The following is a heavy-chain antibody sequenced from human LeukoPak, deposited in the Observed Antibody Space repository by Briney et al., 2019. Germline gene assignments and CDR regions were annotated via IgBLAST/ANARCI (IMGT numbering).Heavy chain of an antibody. CDR1: GFTFSSYA. CDR3: AKDHDYRREYYFDY. D-gene: IGHD4-11*01. V-gene: IGHV3-23*01. CDR2: INGSGGST. Sequence: GGSLRLSCAASGFTFSSYAMSWVRQAPGKGLEWVSAINGSGGSTYYADSVKGRFTISRDNSKNTLYLQMNSLRAEDTAVYYCAKDHDYRREYYFDYWGQGTLVTVSS. J-gene: IGHJ4*02.